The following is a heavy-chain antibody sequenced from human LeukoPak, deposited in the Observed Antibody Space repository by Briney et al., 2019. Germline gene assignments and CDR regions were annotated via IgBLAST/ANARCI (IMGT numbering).Heavy chain of an antibody. CDR1: GFTFSSYW. J-gene: IGHJ4*02. D-gene: IGHD4-23*01. CDR3: VRGNDYGGPHY. CDR2: IDRDGSRI. Sequence: GGSLRLSCAVSGFTFSSYWMHWVRQAPGKGLVWVSRIDRDGSRINYADSVKGRFIISRDNGKNTLFLQMNSLRAEDAAVYYCVRGNDYGGPHYWGQGTLVTVSS. V-gene: IGHV3-74*01.